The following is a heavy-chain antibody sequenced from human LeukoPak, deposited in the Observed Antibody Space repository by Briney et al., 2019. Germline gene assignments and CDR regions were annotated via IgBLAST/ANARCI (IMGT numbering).Heavy chain of an antibody. CDR2: ISYDGSNK. Sequence: PGMSLRLSCAASGFTFSSYGMHWVRQAPGKGLEWVAVISYDGSNKYYADSVKGRFTISRDNSKNTLYLQMNSLRAEDTAVYYCAKLARGGGQFFDYWGQGTLVTVSS. CDR3: AKLARGGGQFFDY. D-gene: IGHD2-15*01. V-gene: IGHV3-30*18. J-gene: IGHJ4*02. CDR1: GFTFSSYG.